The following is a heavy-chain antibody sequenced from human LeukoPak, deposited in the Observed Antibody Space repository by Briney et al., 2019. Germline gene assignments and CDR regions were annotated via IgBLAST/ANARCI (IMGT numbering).Heavy chain of an antibody. J-gene: IGHJ6*02. Sequence: SETLSLTCTVSGGSISSYYWSWIRQAPGKGLEWIGYIDYSGSTNYNPSLKSRVTISVDTSKNQFSLKLSSVTAADTAVYYCARAGGYCSSTSCYSGALDVWGQGTTVTVSS. D-gene: IGHD2-2*01. CDR3: ARAGGYCSSTSCYSGALDV. CDR2: IDYSGST. V-gene: IGHV4-59*12. CDR1: GGSISSYY.